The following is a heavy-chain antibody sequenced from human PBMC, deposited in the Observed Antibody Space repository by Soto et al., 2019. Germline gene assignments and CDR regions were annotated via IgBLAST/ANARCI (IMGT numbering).Heavy chain of an antibody. V-gene: IGHV4-38-2*02. CDR3: AREGFTEIQLWQYYYYGMDV. Sequence: SLTCAVAGYSMSSVYYWGWIRHPPGKGLEWIGSIYHSGSTYYNPSLKSRVTISVDTSKNQFSLKLSSVTAADTAVYYCAREGFTEIQLWQYYYYGMDVWGQGTTVTVSS. J-gene: IGHJ6*02. D-gene: IGHD5-18*01. CDR1: GYSMSSVYY. CDR2: IYHSGST.